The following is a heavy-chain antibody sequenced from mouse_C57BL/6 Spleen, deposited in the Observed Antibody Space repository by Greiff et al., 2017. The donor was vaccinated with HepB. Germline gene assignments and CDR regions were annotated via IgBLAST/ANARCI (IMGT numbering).Heavy chain of an antibody. CDR3: ARTGSGYDYDYWYFDV. D-gene: IGHD2-4*01. Sequence: EVQLQQSGPELVKPGASVKMSCKASGYTFTDYNMHWVKQSHGKSLEWIGYINPNNGGTSYNQKFKGKATLTVNKSSSTAYMELRSLTSEDSAVYYCARTGSGYDYDYWYFDVWGTGTTVTVSS. CDR2: INPNNGGT. CDR1: GYTFTDYN. V-gene: IGHV1-22*01. J-gene: IGHJ1*03.